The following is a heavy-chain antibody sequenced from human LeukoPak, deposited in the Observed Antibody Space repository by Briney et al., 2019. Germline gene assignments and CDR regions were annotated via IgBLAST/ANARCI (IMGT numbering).Heavy chain of an antibody. J-gene: IGHJ4*02. D-gene: IGHD3-22*01. V-gene: IGHV3-30*03. Sequence: GGSLRLSCAASGFTFTTYSMNWVRQAPGKGLEWVAIISSDGSSKYYADSVQGRFTISRDNSKSTLYLQMSSLRAEDTAVYYCAREGGSYDSSGFGDYWGQGTLVTVSS. CDR2: ISSDGSSK. CDR1: GFTFTTYS. CDR3: AREGGSYDSSGFGDY.